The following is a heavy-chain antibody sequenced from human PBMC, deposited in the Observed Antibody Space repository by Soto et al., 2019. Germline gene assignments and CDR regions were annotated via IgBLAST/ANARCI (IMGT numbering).Heavy chain of an antibody. CDR1: GFSLSTSGVG. D-gene: IGHD2-15*01. Sequence: QITLKESGPTLVKPTQTLTLTCTFSGFSLSTSGVGVGWIRQPPGKALEWLALIYWDDDKRYSPSLKSRLTITKXTXXXQVXLTMTNMDPVDTATYYCAHRPSYCSGGSCYSGFDYWGQGTLVTVSS. CDR3: AHRPSYCSGGSCYSGFDY. V-gene: IGHV2-5*02. CDR2: IYWDDDK. J-gene: IGHJ4*02.